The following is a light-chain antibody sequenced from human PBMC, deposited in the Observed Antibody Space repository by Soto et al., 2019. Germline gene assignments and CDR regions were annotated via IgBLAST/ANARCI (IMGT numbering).Light chain of an antibody. V-gene: IGKV1-17*01. CDR1: QGIRND. Sequence: DFQVTQSPSSLSASVGDRVTITCRASQGIRNDLSWYQQKPGKAPKRLIYAASSLQSGVPSRFSVSGSGTEFTLTISSLQPEDFATYYCLQHNSGPRTFGQGTKVDIK. CDR3: LQHNSGPRT. CDR2: AAS. J-gene: IGKJ1*01.